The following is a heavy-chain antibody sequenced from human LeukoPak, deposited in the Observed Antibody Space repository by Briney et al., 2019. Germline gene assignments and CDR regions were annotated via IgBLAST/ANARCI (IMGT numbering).Heavy chain of an antibody. V-gene: IGHV1-69*04. Sequence: ASVKVSCKASGGTFSSYAISWVRQAPGQGLEWMGRIIPILGIANYAQKFQGRVTITADKSTSTAYMELSSLRSEDTAVYYCARDYTPGYSSGWYCYWGQGTLVTVSS. CDR1: GGTFSSYA. CDR2: IIPILGIA. CDR3: ARDYTPGYSSGWYCY. J-gene: IGHJ4*02. D-gene: IGHD6-19*01.